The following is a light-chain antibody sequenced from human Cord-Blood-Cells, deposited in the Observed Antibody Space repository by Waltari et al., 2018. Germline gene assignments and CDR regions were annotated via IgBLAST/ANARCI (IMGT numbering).Light chain of an antibody. CDR3: QQYGSSHT. CDR2: GAS. J-gene: IGKJ2*01. V-gene: IGKV3-20*01. CDR1: QSVSSSY. Sequence: EIVLTQFPGTLSLSPGERATLSCRASQSVSSSYLAWYKQKPGQAPRLLIYGASSRATGIPDRFSGSGSGTDFTLTISRLEPEDFAVYYCQQYGSSHTFGQGTKLEIK.